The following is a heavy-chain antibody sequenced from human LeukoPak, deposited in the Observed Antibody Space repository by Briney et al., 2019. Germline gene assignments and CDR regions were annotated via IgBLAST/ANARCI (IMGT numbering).Heavy chain of an antibody. V-gene: IGHV4-34*01. CDR2: INHSGST. Sequence: SETLSLTCAVYGGSFSGYYWSWIRQPPGKGLEWIGEINHSGSTNYNPSLKSRVAISVDTSKNQFSLKLSSVTAADTAVYYCARANQQLDAFDIWGQGTMVTVSS. CDR3: ARANQQLDAFDI. D-gene: IGHD6-13*01. CDR1: GGSFSGYY. J-gene: IGHJ3*02.